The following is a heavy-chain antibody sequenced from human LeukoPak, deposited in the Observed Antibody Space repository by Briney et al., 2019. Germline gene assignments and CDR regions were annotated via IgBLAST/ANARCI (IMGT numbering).Heavy chain of an antibody. Sequence: ASVKVSCKASGYTFTSYGISWVRQAPGQGLEWMGWINPNSGGTNYAQKFQGRVTMTRDTSISTAYMELSRLRSDDTAVYYCARVGIAVAGTRGNFDYWGQGTLVTVSS. CDR1: GYTFTSYG. J-gene: IGHJ4*02. CDR2: INPNSGGT. D-gene: IGHD6-19*01. V-gene: IGHV1-2*02. CDR3: ARVGIAVAGTRGNFDY.